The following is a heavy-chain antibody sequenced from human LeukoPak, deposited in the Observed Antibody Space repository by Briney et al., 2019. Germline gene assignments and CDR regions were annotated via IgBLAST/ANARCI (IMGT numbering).Heavy chain of an antibody. CDR2: IYSGGDT. CDR1: GFTVSSNY. D-gene: IGHD1-26*01. CDR3: ARTSGGSSFN. Sequence: GGSLRLSCAVPGFTVSSNYLSWVRQAPGKGLEWVSVIYSGGDTYYGDSVKGRFTISRDISENMLFLQMDGLRVEDTAMYYCARTSGGSSFNWGQGTLVTVSS. J-gene: IGHJ4*02. V-gene: IGHV3-53*01.